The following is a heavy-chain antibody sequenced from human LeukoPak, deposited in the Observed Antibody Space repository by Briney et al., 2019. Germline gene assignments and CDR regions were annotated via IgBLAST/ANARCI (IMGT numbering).Heavy chain of an antibody. CDR3: ANLPYNWNEYFDDY. D-gene: IGHD1-1*01. CDR1: GFTFTNYG. Sequence: PWGSLRLSCAASGFTFTNYGMHWVRQAPGKGLEWVAYIASDGNYRDYVDSVRGRFTVSRDNSKNTLYLQMDSLRAEDTAVYYCANLPYNWNEYFDDYWGQGTLVTVSS. CDR2: IASDGNYR. J-gene: IGHJ4*02. V-gene: IGHV3-30*02.